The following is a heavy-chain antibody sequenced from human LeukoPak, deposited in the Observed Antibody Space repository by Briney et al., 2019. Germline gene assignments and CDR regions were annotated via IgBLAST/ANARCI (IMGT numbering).Heavy chain of an antibody. CDR3: ARDKYDAFDI. D-gene: IGHD2-2*01. J-gene: IGHJ3*02. CDR1: GFTVSSNY. CDR2: IYSGGST. V-gene: IGHV3-53*01. Sequence: PGGSLRLSCAASGFTVSSNYMSWVRQAPGKGLEWVSVIYSGGSTYYADSVKGRSTISRDNSKNTLYLQMNSLRAEDTAVYYCARDKYDAFDIWGQGTMVTVSS.